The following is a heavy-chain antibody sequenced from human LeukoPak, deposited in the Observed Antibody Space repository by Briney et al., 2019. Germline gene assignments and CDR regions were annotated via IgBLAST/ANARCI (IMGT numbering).Heavy chain of an antibody. CDR1: GGSISSGGYY. Sequence: SETLSLTCTVSGGSISSGGYYWSWIRQPPGKGLEWIGYIYYSGSTNYNPSLKSRVTISVDTSKNQFSLKLSSVTAADTAVYYCANLREGYCGGDCYYSYFDYWGQGTLVTVSS. D-gene: IGHD2-21*02. CDR3: ANLREGYCGGDCYYSYFDY. V-gene: IGHV4-61*08. J-gene: IGHJ4*02. CDR2: IYYSGST.